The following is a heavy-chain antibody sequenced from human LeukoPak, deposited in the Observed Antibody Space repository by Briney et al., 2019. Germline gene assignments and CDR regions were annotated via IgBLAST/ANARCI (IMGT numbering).Heavy chain of an antibody. Sequence: SETLSLTCTVSGGSISSYYWNWIRQPPGKGLEWIGYIYSSGTTNYNPSLRSRVSMSVDTSKSQFSLKLSSVTAADTAVYYCARDGYSGNDGLWGQGTLVTVSS. CDR2: IYSSGTT. CDR3: ARDGYSGNDGL. J-gene: IGHJ4*02. V-gene: IGHV4-59*01. D-gene: IGHD5-12*01. CDR1: GGSISSYY.